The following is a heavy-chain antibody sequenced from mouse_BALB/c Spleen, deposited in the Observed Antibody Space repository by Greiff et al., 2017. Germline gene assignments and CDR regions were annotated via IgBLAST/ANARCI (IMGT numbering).Heavy chain of an antibody. CDR1: GFTFSSYT. D-gene: IGHD2-2*01. J-gene: IGHJ3*01. V-gene: IGHV5-12-2*01. Sequence: EVKLVESGGGLVQPGGSLKLSCAASGFTFSSYTMSWVRQTPEKRLEWVAYISNGGGSTYYPDTVKGRFTISRDNAKNTLYLQMSSLKSEDTAMYYCARLGGYPWFAYWGQGTLVTVSA. CDR2: ISNGGGST. CDR3: ARLGGYPWFAY.